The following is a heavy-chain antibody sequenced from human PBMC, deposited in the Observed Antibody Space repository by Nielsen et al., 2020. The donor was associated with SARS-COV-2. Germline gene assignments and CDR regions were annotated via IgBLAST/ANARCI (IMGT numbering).Heavy chain of an antibody. V-gene: IGHV3-23*01. Sequence: GGSLRLSCAVSGFTFSAHAMIWVRQAAGKGLEWVSAFSGGGGDWTYYADSVKGRFTISRDNAKNSLYLQMNSLRAEDTALYYCAKLSLPPEVSMDVWGQGTTVTVSS. CDR3: AKLSLPPEVSMDV. CDR1: GFTFSAHA. J-gene: IGHJ6*02. CDR2: FSGGGGDWT. D-gene: IGHD3-22*01.